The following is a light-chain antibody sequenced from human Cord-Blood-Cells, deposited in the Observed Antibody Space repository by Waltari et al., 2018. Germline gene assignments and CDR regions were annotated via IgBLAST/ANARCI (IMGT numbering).Light chain of an antibody. Sequence: QSPSSLSASVGDRVTITCQASQDISNYLNWYQQKPGKAPKLLIYDASNLETGVPSRFSGSGSGTDFTFTISSLQPEDIATYYCQQYDNLITFGQGTRLEIK. CDR2: DAS. CDR3: QQYDNLIT. V-gene: IGKV1-33*01. CDR1: QDISNY. J-gene: IGKJ5*01.